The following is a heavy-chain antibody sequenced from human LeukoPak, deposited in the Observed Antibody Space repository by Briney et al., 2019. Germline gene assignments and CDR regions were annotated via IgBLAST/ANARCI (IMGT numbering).Heavy chain of an antibody. D-gene: IGHD6-19*01. CDR3: ASTGSSGWNYFDY. V-gene: IGHV3-11*06. Sequence: PGGSLRLSCAASGFTFSDYYTSWIRQAPGKGLEWVSYISSSSSYTNYADSVKGRFTISRDNAKNSLYLQMNSLRAEDTAVYYCASTGSSGWNYFDYWGQGTLVTVSS. CDR2: ISSSSSYT. CDR1: GFTFSDYY. J-gene: IGHJ4*02.